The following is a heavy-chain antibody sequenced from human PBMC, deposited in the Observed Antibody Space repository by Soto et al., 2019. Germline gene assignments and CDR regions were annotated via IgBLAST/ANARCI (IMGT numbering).Heavy chain of an antibody. Sequence: QVQLVESGGGVVQPGRSLRLSCAASGFTFSSYAMHWVRQAPGKGLEWVAVLSYDGSNKYYEDSVKGRFTISRDNSKTLYLQMNSLRAEETAVYYCVRDKSPYSRGWNNRHFDYWGQGTLVTVSS. CDR1: GFTFSSYA. J-gene: IGHJ4*02. CDR3: VRDKSPYSRGWNNRHFDY. V-gene: IGHV3-30-3*01. D-gene: IGHD6-19*01. CDR2: LSYDGSNK.